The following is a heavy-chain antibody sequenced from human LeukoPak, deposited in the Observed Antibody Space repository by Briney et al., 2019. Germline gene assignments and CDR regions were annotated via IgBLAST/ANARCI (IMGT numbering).Heavy chain of an antibody. J-gene: IGHJ4*02. CDR1: GFTFSSYG. Sequence: PGGSLRLSCAASGFTFSSYGMHWVRQAPGKGLEWVAVISYDGSNKYYADPVKGRFTISRDNSKNTLYLQMNSLRAEDTAVYYCAKDQVIAAAARVLPDYWGQGTLVTVSS. D-gene: IGHD6-13*01. CDR2: ISYDGSNK. V-gene: IGHV3-30*18. CDR3: AKDQVIAAAARVLPDY.